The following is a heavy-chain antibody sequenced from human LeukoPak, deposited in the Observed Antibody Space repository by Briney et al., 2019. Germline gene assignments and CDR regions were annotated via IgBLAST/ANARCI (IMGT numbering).Heavy chain of an antibody. V-gene: IGHV4-34*01. Sequence: SETLSLTCAVYGESFSAYYWTWIRQPPGKGLEWVGEINHSGSTSYNPSLKSRVTISVDTSKNQFSLKLSSVTAADTAVYYCARGIWQQLFGYWGQGTLVTVSS. CDR1: GESFSAYY. J-gene: IGHJ4*02. CDR2: INHSGST. CDR3: ARGIWQQLFGY. D-gene: IGHD6-13*01.